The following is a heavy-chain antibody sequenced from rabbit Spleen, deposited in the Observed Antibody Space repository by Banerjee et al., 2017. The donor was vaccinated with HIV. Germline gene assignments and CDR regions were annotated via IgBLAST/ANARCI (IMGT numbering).Heavy chain of an antibody. D-gene: IGHD7-1*01. CDR2: TYTGDANT. Sequence: QEQLVESGGGLVQPEGSLTLTCTASGFSFSSSYYMCWVRQAPGKGLELIACTYTGDANTYYASWANGRFTISKTSSTTVTLQMTSLTAADTATYFCERYNPDKTTNLWGQGTLVTVS. J-gene: IGHJ4*01. CDR1: GFSFSSSYY. CDR3: ERYNPDKTTNL. V-gene: IGHV1S45*01.